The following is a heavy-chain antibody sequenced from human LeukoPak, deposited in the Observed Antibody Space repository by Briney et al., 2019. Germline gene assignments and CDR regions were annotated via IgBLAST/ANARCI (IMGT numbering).Heavy chain of an antibody. CDR3: ARDHCSSTSCYYYFDY. D-gene: IGHD2-2*01. CDR2: ISSSSSYI. Sequence: GGSLGLSCAASGFTFSTYSMNWVRQAPGKGLEWVSSISSSSSYIYYADSVKGRFTISRDNAKNSLYLQMNSLRAEDTAVYYCARDHCSSTSCYYYFDYWGQGTLVTVSS. CDR1: GFTFSTYS. J-gene: IGHJ4*02. V-gene: IGHV3-21*01.